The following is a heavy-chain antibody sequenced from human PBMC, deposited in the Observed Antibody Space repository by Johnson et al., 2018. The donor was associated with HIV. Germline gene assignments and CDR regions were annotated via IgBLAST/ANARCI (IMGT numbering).Heavy chain of an antibody. CDR1: GFTFDDYA. J-gene: IGHJ3*01. Sequence: VQLVESGGGVVQPGGSLRLSCAASGFTFDDYAMHWVRQAPGKGLEWVSGISWNSGSIGYADSVKGRFTISRDNSKNSLYLQMSSLRTEDTALYYCAKGGLGILDAFDFWGQGTMVTVSS. V-gene: IGHV3-9*01. CDR2: ISWNSGSI. D-gene: IGHD7-27*01. CDR3: AKGGLGILDAFDF.